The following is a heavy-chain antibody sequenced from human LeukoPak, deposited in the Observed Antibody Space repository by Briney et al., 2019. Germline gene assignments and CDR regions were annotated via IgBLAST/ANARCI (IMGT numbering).Heavy chain of an antibody. V-gene: IGHV4-39*01. J-gene: IGHJ4*02. Sequence: PSETLSLTCTVSGGSISSSSYYWGWIRQPPGKGLEWIGNIYYSGSTYYNPSLESRVTMSLDTSKNQFSLKLSSVTAADTAVYYCARIREIVVVVAATQSYYFDYWGQGTLVTVSS. D-gene: IGHD2-15*01. CDR3: ARIREIVVVVAATQSYYFDY. CDR1: GGSISSSSYY. CDR2: IYYSGST.